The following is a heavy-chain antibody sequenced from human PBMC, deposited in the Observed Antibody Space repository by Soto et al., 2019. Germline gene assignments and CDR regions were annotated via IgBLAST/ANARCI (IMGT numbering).Heavy chain of an antibody. Sequence: QVQLVQSGAEVKKPGSSVKVSCKASGVTSSSYVISWVRQAPGEGLEWMGDIIPLLGTVNYAQKFRGRVTITADRSTTTDYMDLSSLKSEDTAVYYCAGFGYSRGYAYWGQGTLVTVSS. CDR3: AGFGYSRGYAY. V-gene: IGHV1-69*06. J-gene: IGHJ4*02. D-gene: IGHD5-18*01. CDR1: GVTSSSYV. CDR2: IIPLLGTV.